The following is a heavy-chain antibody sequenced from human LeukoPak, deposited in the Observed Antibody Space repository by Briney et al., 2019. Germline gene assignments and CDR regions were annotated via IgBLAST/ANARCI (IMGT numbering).Heavy chain of an antibody. D-gene: IGHD5-24*01. CDR2: INPNSGGT. Sequence: GASVKVSCKASGYTLTGYYMHWVRQAPGQGLEWMGWINPNSGGTNYAQKFQGWVTMTRDTSISTAYMELSRLRSDDTAVYYCARDPATGDGYTEFDYWGQGTLVTVSS. J-gene: IGHJ4*02. V-gene: IGHV1-2*04. CDR1: GYTLTGYY. CDR3: ARDPATGDGYTEFDY.